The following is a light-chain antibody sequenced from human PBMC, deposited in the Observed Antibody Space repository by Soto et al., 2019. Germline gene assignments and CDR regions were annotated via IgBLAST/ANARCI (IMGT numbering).Light chain of an antibody. CDR3: QQSHITPFT. CDR1: QTITNY. Sequence: DIQMTQSPSSLSASVGDRVTITCRASQTITNYLNWYQHKPGKAPKLLIYAACSFQSGVPSRFSVSGSGTDFTLTISSLQPEDFATYFCQQSHITPFTFGPGTKVDIK. V-gene: IGKV1-39*01. J-gene: IGKJ3*01. CDR2: AAC.